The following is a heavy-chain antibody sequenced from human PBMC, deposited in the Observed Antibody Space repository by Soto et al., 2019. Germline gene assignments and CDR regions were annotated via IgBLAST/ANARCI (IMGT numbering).Heavy chain of an antibody. CDR1: GFTFSSHA. CDR2: ISYSGTTT. J-gene: IGHJ4*02. D-gene: IGHD3-3*01. V-gene: IGHV3-23*01. Sequence: EVQLLESGGGLVQPEGSLRLSCAASGFTFSSHAMSWVRQAPGKGLEWVSAISYSGTTTYYAESVKGGFTISRDNSKNNLYLQMNSLRGEDTAIYYCAKRFTLFGEVKLSPDFDYWGQGTLVTVSS. CDR3: AKRFTLFGEVKLSPDFDY.